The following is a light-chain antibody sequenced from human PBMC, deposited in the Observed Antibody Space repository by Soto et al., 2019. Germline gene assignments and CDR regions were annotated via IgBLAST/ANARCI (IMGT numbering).Light chain of an antibody. CDR1: QGIGND. J-gene: IGKJ1*01. V-gene: IGKV1-6*01. CDR3: LQLYNFSWT. Sequence: TQMTQSPSFVPASVGGRFTISCGASQGIGNDLAWYQQKQGKXXRXXIFAASNLQSGVPSRFRGSGSGTDFTINISRLKPEDVETYDGLQLYNFSWTFGQGTKVDIK. CDR2: AAS.